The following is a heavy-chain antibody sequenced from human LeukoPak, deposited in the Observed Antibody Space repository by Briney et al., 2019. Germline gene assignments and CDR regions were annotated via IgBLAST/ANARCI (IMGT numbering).Heavy chain of an antibody. V-gene: IGHV4-34*01. Sequence: PSETLSLTCAVYGGSFSGYYWSWIRQPPGKGLEWIGEINHSGSTNYNPSLKSRVTISVDTSKNQFSLKLSSVTAADTAVYYCAGTIIVVVTADRYYGMDVWGHGTTVTVSS. CDR1: GGSFSGYY. J-gene: IGHJ6*02. CDR2: INHSGST. D-gene: IGHD2-21*02. CDR3: AGTIIVVVTADRYYGMDV.